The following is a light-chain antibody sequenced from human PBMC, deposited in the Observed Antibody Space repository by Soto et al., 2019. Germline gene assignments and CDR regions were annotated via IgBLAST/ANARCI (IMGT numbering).Light chain of an antibody. CDR2: GSS. CDR3: QQYGSSPPYT. J-gene: IGKJ2*01. CDR1: QSVSNNY. V-gene: IGKV3-20*01. Sequence: EVVLTQSPGTLSLSPGERATLSCRASQSVSNNYLAWYQQKPGQSPKLLIFGSSDRATGIADRISGSGSGTDFTLTISSLEPEDFAVYYCQQYGSSPPYTFGQGTNLEIK.